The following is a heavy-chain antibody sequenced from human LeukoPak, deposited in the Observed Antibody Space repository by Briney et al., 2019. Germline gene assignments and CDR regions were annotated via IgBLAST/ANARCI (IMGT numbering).Heavy chain of an antibody. J-gene: IGHJ1*01. Sequence: SETLSLTCTVSGDSISSSNCYWGWIRQPPGKGLEWIGSIYFSGGTYYNASLKSRVTISVDTSKNQFSLKLSSVTAADTAVYYCARQKDSSSWSRDFQHWGQGTLVTVSS. CDR3: ARQKDSSSWSRDFQH. CDR1: GDSISSSNCY. V-gene: IGHV4-39*01. CDR2: IYFSGGT. D-gene: IGHD6-13*01.